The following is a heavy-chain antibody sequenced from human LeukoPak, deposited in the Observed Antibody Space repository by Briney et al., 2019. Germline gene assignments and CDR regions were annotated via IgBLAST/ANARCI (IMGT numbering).Heavy chain of an antibody. CDR3: ARDQVYAFWSGRFDYYYYYMDV. CDR1: GFTFSSYW. Sequence: GGSLRLSCAASGFTFSSYWMSWVRQAPGKGLEWVANIKQDGSEKYYVDSVKGRFTISRDNAKNSLYLQMNSLRAEDTAVYYCARDQVYAFWSGRFDYYYYYMDVWGKGTTVTVSS. J-gene: IGHJ6*03. V-gene: IGHV3-7*01. CDR2: IKQDGSEK. D-gene: IGHD3-3*01.